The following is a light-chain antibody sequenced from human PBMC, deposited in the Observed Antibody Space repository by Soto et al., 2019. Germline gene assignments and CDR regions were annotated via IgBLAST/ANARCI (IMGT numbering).Light chain of an antibody. Sequence: ALTQPRSVSGSPGQSVTISCTGTSSDVGGYNYVSWYQQHPGKAPKLMIYDVSKRPSGVPDRFSGSKSGNTASLTISGLQAEDEADYYCCSYAGSYTPHVVFGGGTKLTVL. CDR2: DVS. J-gene: IGLJ2*01. V-gene: IGLV2-11*01. CDR3: CSYAGSYTPHVV. CDR1: SSDVGGYNY.